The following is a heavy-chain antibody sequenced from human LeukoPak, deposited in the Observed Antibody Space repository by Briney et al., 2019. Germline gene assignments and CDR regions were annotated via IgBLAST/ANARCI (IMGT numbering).Heavy chain of an antibody. D-gene: IGHD2-2*01. CDR3: AKGVLLPAAPFDY. Sequence: GASVKVSCKASGYTLTSYDINWVRQATGQGLEWMGWMNPNSGRTGYAQNFQGRITITRNTSISTAYMELSSLRSEDTAVYYCAKGVLLPAAPFDYWGQGTLVTVSS. J-gene: IGHJ4*02. CDR2: MNPNSGRT. CDR1: GYTLTSYD. V-gene: IGHV1-8*01.